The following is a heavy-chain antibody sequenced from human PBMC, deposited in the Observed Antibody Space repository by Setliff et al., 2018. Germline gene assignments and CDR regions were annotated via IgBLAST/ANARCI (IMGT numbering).Heavy chain of an antibody. CDR3: AKDIVGYSSTWPKRDYFDY. CDR2: ISDTAIGI. J-gene: IGHJ4*02. CDR1: GFTVSAND. Sequence: TGGSLRLSCAASGFTVSANDMSWVRQAPGKGLEWVSTISDTAIGIYYADSVRGRFTISRDNSKKTLHLQMNSLSAEDTAIYYGAKDIVGYSSTWPKRDYFDYWGQGTLVTVSS. V-gene: IGHV3-23*01. D-gene: IGHD6-13*01.